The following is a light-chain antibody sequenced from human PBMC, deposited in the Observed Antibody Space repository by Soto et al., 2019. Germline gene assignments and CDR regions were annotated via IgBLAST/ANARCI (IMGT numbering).Light chain of an antibody. CDR3: SSYATSPNALFV. CDR1: SSDVGGFNY. CDR2: EVS. V-gene: IGLV2-14*01. J-gene: IGLJ1*01. Sequence: QSALTQPASVPGSLGQSITISCTGSSSDVGGFNYVSWYQHHSGQAPKLIIYEVSNRPSGVSIRFSGSKSGSTASLIISGLQAEDEADYYCSSYATSPNALFVFGAGTKVTVL.